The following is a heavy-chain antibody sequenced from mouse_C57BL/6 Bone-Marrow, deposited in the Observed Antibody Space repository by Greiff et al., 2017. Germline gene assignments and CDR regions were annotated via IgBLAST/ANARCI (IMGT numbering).Heavy chain of an antibody. CDR1: GYAFSSYW. D-gene: IGHD2-1*01. J-gene: IGHJ3*01. CDR3: ARRHYYALFAY. CDR2: IYPGDGDT. Sequence: VQLQQSGAELVKPGASVKISCKASGYAFSSYWMNWVKQRPGKGLEWIGQIYPGDGDTNYNGKFKVKATLTADKSSSTAYMQLSSLTSEDSAVYFCARRHYYALFAYWGQGTLVTVSA. V-gene: IGHV1-80*01.